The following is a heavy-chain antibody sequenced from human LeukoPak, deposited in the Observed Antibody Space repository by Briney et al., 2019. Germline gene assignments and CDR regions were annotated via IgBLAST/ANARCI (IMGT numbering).Heavy chain of an antibody. V-gene: IGHV4-30-4*01. J-gene: IGHJ4*02. D-gene: IGHD3-10*01. CDR1: GGSISSGDYY. CDR3: ARVGYGSGSYNYFDY. Sequence: SGTLSLTCTVSGGSISSGDYYWSWIRQPPGKGLEWIGYIYYSGSTYYNPSLKSRVTISVDTSKNQFSLKLSSVTAADTAVYYCARVGYGSGSYNYFDYWGQGTLVTVSS. CDR2: IYYSGST.